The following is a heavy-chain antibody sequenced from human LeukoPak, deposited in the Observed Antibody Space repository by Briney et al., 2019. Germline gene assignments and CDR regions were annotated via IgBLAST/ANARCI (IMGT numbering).Heavy chain of an antibody. CDR1: GFTFSSYS. D-gene: IGHD6-13*01. J-gene: IGHJ5*02. CDR2: ISSSSSYI. CDR3: ARGDSSSWAGNWFDP. V-gene: IGHV3-21*01. Sequence: GGSLRLSCAASGFTFSSYSMNWVRHAPGKGLEWVSSISSSSSYIYYADSVKGRFTISRDNAKNSLYLQTNSLRAEDTAVYYCARGDSSSWAGNWFDPWGRGTLVTVSS.